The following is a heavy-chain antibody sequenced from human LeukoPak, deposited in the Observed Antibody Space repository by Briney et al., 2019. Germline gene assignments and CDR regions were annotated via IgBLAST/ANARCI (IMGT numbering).Heavy chain of an antibody. V-gene: IGHV1-8*01. CDR1: GYTFTSYD. CDR2: MNPNSGNT. CDR3: ARVNTYYYGSGVSRAFHM. D-gene: IGHD3-10*01. Sequence: ASVKVSCKASGYTFTSYDINWVRQATGQGLEWMGWMNPNSGNTGSAQKFQGSVTMARNTSTATAYMELSSLKSEDTAVYYCARVNTYYYGSGVSRAFHMWGQGTMVTVSS. J-gene: IGHJ3*02.